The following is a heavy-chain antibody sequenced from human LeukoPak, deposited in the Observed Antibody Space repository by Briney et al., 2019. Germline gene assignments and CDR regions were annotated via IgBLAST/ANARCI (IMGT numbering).Heavy chain of an antibody. V-gene: IGHV4-34*01. Sequence: SETLSLTCAVYGGSFSGYYWSWIRQPPGKGLEWIGEINHSGSTNYNPSLKSRVTISVDTSKNQFSLKLSSVTAADTAVYYCAKEPGYSSGSNWFDPWGQGTLVTVSS. CDR3: AKEPGYSSGSNWFDP. CDR2: INHSGST. J-gene: IGHJ5*02. D-gene: IGHD6-19*01. CDR1: GGSFSGYY.